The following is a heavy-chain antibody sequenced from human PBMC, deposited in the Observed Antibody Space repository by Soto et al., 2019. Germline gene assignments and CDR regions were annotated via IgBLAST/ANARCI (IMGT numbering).Heavy chain of an antibody. Sequence: PSETLSLTCTVSGISITSSYWNCLRQSPGKGLEGIGQTSDRGDINYNPPLESRVAISTDTSKNQVSLTLTAVNAADTAVYFCARGRHWLGPWGQGTMVTVSS. J-gene: IGHJ5*02. V-gene: IGHV4-59*08. CDR2: TSDRGDI. D-gene: IGHD5-12*01. CDR1: GISITSSY. CDR3: ARGRHWLGP.